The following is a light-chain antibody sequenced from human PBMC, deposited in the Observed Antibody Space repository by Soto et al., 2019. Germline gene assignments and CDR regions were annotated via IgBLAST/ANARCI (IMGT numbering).Light chain of an antibody. CDR2: DVS. CDR1: SSDVGGYNY. J-gene: IGLJ1*01. V-gene: IGLV2-14*01. Sequence: QSALTQPASVSGSPGQSITISCNGTSSDVGGYNYVSWYRQHPGKAPKLMIYDVSNRPSGVSNRFSGSKSGNTASLTISGLQAEDEADYYCSSYTSTSTVFGTGTKVTVL. CDR3: SSYTSTSTV.